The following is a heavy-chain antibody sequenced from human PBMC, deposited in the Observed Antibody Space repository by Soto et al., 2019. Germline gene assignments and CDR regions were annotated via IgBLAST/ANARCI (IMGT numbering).Heavy chain of an antibody. V-gene: IGHV1-8*01. CDR1: GYTFTSYD. J-gene: IGHJ4*02. D-gene: IGHD3-16*02. CDR2: MNPNSGNT. CDR3: ARVFDYIWGSYRLFDY. Sequence: QVQLVQSGAEVKKPGASVKVSCKASGYTFTSYDINWVRQATGQGLEWMGWMNPNSGNTGYAQKLQGRVTMTRNTYISTAYMELSSLRSEDTAVYYCARVFDYIWGSYRLFDYWGQGTLVTVSS.